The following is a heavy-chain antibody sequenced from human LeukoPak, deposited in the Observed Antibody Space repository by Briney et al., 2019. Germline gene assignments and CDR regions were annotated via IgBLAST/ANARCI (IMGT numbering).Heavy chain of an antibody. Sequence: PGGSLRLSCAASGFTFSSYGMHWVRQAPGKGLEWVAFIRYDGSNKYYADSVKGRFTISRDNSKNTLYLQMNSLRAEDTAVYYCAKDLRSARPVNYWGQGTLVTVSS. J-gene: IGHJ4*02. CDR3: AKDLRSARPVNY. CDR1: GFTFSSYG. V-gene: IGHV3-30*02. CDR2: IRYDGSNK. D-gene: IGHD6-6*01.